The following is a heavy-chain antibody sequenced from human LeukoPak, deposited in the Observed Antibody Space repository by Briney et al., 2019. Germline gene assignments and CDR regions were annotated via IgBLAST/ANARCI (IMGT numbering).Heavy chain of an antibody. J-gene: IGHJ3*02. V-gene: IGHV3-7*01. CDR3: ARQFDGSHPNAFDI. D-gene: IGHD1-26*01. CDR1: GFTFSKYW. Sequence: GGSLRLSCAASGFTFSKYWMSWVRQAPGKGLEWVANMKQDGGEKYYVDSVKGRFTISRDNAKNSLYLQMNSLRGEDTAVYYCARQFDGSHPNAFDIWVQGTMVTVSS. CDR2: MKQDGGEK.